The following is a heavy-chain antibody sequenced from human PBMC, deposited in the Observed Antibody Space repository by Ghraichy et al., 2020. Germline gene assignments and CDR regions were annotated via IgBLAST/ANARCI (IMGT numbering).Heavy chain of an antibody. CDR2: IKSKTDGGTT. D-gene: IGHD2-21*01. Sequence: GGSLRLSCAASGFTFSNAWMSWVRQAPGKGLEWVGRIKSKTDGGTTDYAAPVKGRFTISRDDSKNTLYLQMNSLKTEDTAVYYCTTDQLWWPAEQHWGQGTLVTVSS. CDR3: TTDQLWWPAEQH. CDR1: GFTFSNAW. V-gene: IGHV3-15*01. J-gene: IGHJ1*01.